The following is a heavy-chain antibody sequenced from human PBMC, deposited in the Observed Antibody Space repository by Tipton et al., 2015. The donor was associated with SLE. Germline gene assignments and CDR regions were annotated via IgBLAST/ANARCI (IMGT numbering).Heavy chain of an antibody. D-gene: IGHD3-10*01. J-gene: IGHJ3*02. CDR3: ARSSRDAFDI. CDR1: GGSISSGGYY. CDR2: IYYSGST. V-gene: IGHV4-31*02. Sequence: LRLSCTVSGGSISSGGYYWSWIRQHPGKGLEWIGYIYYSGSTYYNPSLKSRVTISVDTSKNQFSLKLSSVTAADTAVYYCARSSRDAFDIWGKGTMVTVSS.